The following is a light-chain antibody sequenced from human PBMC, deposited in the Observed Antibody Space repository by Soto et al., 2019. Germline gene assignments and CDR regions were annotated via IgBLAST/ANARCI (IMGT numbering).Light chain of an antibody. CDR1: QDISNY. V-gene: IGKV1-33*01. CDR2: DAS. Sequence: DIQITHSPASRSASVVDRVTITFQASQDISNYLNWYQQKLGKAPKLLIYDASNLETGVPSRFSGSGSGTDFTFTISSLQPEDIATYYCKQYSHLITFGQGTRLEIK. CDR3: KQYSHLIT. J-gene: IGKJ5*01.